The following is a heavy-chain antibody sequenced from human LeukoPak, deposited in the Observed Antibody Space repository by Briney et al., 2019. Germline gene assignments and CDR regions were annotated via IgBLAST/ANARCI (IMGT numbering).Heavy chain of an antibody. V-gene: IGHV1-69*13. CDR3: ARVSYDSRGYDY. CDR2: IIPIFGTP. Sequence: ASVKVSCKASGGTFSSYGISWVRQAPGQGLEWMGGIIPIFGTPDYAQKFQDRVTITADENTSTAYMEVNSLTSDDTAIYYCARVSYDSRGYDYWGQGTLVTVSS. CDR1: GGTFSSYG. D-gene: IGHD3-22*01. J-gene: IGHJ4*02.